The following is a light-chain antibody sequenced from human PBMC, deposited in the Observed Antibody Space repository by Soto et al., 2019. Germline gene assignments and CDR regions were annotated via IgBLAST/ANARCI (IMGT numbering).Light chain of an antibody. CDR2: GNS. V-gene: IGLV1-40*01. CDR3: QSYDSSLSGRV. CDR1: SSNIGAGYD. J-gene: IGLJ1*01. Sequence: QSVLTQPPSVSGAPGQSVTISCTGSSSNIGAGYDVHWYQQLPGTAPKLLIYGNSNRPSGVPDRFSGSKSGTSASLAITGLQDEDEADYYCQSYDSSLSGRVFGNGKKVTV.